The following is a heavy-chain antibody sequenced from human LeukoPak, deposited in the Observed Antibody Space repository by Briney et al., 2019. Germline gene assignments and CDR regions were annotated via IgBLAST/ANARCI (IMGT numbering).Heavy chain of an antibody. CDR1: GFSFDDYG. J-gene: IGHJ4*02. V-gene: IGHV3-20*04. CDR3: ARDGSGSYYKLDY. Sequence: PGGSLRLSCAASGFSFDDYGMSWVRQVPGKGLEWVCGITWSGEMTGYAEAVKGRFTISRDNSKNTLYLQMNSLRAEDTAVYYCARDGSGSYYKLDYWGQGTLVTVSS. CDR2: ITWSGEMT. D-gene: IGHD3-10*01.